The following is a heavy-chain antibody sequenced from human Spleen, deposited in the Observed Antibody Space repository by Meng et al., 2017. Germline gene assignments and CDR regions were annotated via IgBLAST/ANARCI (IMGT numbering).Heavy chain of an antibody. CDR3: ARGRFYRFDY. V-gene: IGHV4-34*01. D-gene: IGHD2/OR15-2a*01. CDR2: INHSGST. J-gene: IGHJ4*02. CDR1: GGSISSYY. Sequence: SETLSLTCTVSGGSISSYYWSWIRQPPGKGLEWIGEINHSGSTNYNPSLKSRVTISVDTSKNQFSLKLSSVTAADTAVYYCARGRFYRFDYLGQGTLVTVSS.